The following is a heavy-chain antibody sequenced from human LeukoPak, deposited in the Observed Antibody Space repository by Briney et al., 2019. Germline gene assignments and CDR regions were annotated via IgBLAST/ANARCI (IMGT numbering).Heavy chain of an antibody. D-gene: IGHD7-27*01. CDR3: AKVPYNHNWGPFDI. CDR1: GFSFSDYY. V-gene: IGHV3-30*02. CDR2: IRYDGSNK. J-gene: IGHJ3*02. Sequence: GGSLRLSCAASGFSFSDYYMGWMRQAPGKGLEWVAFIRYDGSNKYYADSVKGRFTISRDNSKNTLYLQMNSLRAEDTAVYYCAKVPYNHNWGPFDIWGQGTMVTVSS.